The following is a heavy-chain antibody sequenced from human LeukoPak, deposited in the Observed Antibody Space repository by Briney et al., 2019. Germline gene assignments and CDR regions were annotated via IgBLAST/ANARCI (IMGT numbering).Heavy chain of an antibody. V-gene: IGHV4-59*01. CDR1: GGSISSYY. CDR2: IYYSGST. Sequence: SETPSLTCTVSGGSISSYYWSWIRQPPGKGLEWIGYIYYSGSTNYNPSLKSRVTISVDTSKNQFSLKLSSVTAADTAVYYCARETTASWIAAAVHWYFGLWGRGTLVTVSS. D-gene: IGHD6-13*01. CDR3: ARETTASWIAAAVHWYFGL. J-gene: IGHJ2*01.